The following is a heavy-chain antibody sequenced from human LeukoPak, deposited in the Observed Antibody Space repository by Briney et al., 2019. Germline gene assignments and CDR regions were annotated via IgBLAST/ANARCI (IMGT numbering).Heavy chain of an antibody. J-gene: IGHJ4*02. CDR2: IYSGGST. D-gene: IGHD3-10*01. V-gene: IGHV3-66*01. Sequence: PGGFLRLSCAASGFTVSSNYMSWVRQAPGKGLEWVSVIYSGGSTYYADSVKGRFTISRDNSKNTLYLQMNSLRAEDTAVYYCARAKGSGSYLDWGQGTLVTVSS. CDR3: ARAKGSGSYLD. CDR1: GFTVSSNY.